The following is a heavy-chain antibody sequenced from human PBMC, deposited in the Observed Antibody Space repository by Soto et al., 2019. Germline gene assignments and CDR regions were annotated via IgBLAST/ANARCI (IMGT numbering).Heavy chain of an antibody. CDR2: IIPIFGTA. CDR3: ARTGVVPAAIGYYYYGMDV. Sequence: QVQLVQSGAEVKKPGSSVKVSCKASGGTFSSYAISWVRQAPGQGLEWMGGIIPIFGTANYAQKFQGRVTITADESTSTAYMELSSLRSEDTAVYYCARTGVVPAAIGYYYYGMDVWGQGTTVTVSS. J-gene: IGHJ6*02. CDR1: GGTFSSYA. D-gene: IGHD2-2*01. V-gene: IGHV1-69*01.